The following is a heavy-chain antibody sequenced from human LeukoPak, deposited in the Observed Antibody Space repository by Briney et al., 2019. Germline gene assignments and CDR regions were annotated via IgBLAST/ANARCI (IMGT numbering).Heavy chain of an antibody. J-gene: IGHJ4*02. Sequence: SETLSLTCAVYGGSFSGYYWSWIRQPPGKGLEWIGKINHSGSTNYNPSLKSRVTISVDTSKNQFSLKLSSVTAADTAVYYCARVRPRITMVRGVLTSAPDYWGQGTLVTVSS. CDR2: INHSGST. CDR3: ARVRPRITMVRGVLTSAPDY. CDR1: GGSFSGYY. V-gene: IGHV4-34*01. D-gene: IGHD3-10*01.